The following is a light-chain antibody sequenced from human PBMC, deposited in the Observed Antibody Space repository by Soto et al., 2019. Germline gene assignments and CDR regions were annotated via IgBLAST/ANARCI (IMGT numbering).Light chain of an antibody. J-gene: IGKJ4*01. CDR1: QSVSSSY. CDR2: RAS. V-gene: IGKV3-20*01. CDR3: QQYGTSPT. Sequence: EIVLTQSPGTLSLSPGERATLSCRASQSVSSSYLAWYQQKPGQAPRLLIYRASIRATGIPDRFSGSGSGTDFTLTISRLAPEDFAMYYCQQYGTSPTFGGGTEVEIK.